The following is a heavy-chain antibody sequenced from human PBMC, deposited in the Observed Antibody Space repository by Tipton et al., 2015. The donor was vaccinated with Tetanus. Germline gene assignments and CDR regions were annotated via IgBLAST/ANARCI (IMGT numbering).Heavy chain of an antibody. CDR1: GFSFASYG. J-gene: IGHJ4*02. Sequence: SLRLSCAASGFSFASYGMHWVRQAPGKGLEWMATIFDDGSNTYYADSVKGRYSISRDNSKNMLYLGMNTARAEDTAIYYCARGRGSLVGKVRFYFGFWAREVWSPSPQ. CDR3: ARGRGSLVGKVRFYFGF. D-gene: IGHD3-10*01. CDR2: IFDDGSNT. V-gene: IGHV3-33*01.